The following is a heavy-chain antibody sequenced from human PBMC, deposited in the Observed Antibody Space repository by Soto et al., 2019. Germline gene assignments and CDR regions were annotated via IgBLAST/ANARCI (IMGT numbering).Heavy chain of an antibody. Sequence: PGGSLRLSCAASGFTLTGYEMNWVRQAPGKGLEWVSYISHTSSAIYYADSVRGRFTISRDNAKNTVSLQLNSLRAEDTAVYYCARVIEAYSNYGMDVWGQGTTVTVSS. V-gene: IGHV3-48*03. CDR2: ISHTSSAI. CDR3: ARVIEAYSNYGMDV. D-gene: IGHD3-16*02. CDR1: GFTLTGYE. J-gene: IGHJ6*02.